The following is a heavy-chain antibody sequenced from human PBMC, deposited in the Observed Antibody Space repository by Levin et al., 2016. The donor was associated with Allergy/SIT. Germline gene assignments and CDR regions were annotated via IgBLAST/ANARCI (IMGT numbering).Heavy chain of an antibody. CDR2: IYYSGNT. Sequence: WIRQPPGKGLEWIGYIYYSGNTNYNPSLKSRVTISVDTSKNQFSLKLSSVTAADTAVYYCARHSSSSRGWFDPWGQGTLVTVSS. D-gene: IGHD6-6*01. J-gene: IGHJ5*02. CDR3: ARHSSSSRGWFDP. V-gene: IGHV4-59*08.